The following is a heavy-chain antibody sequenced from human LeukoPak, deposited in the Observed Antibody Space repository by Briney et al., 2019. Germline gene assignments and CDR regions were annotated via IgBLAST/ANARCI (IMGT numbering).Heavy chain of an antibody. V-gene: IGHV4-4*07. J-gene: IGHJ3*02. CDR1: GGSISSYY. Sequence: SETLSLTCTVSGGSISSYYWSWIRQPAGKGLEWIGRIYTSGSTNYNPSLTSRVTMSVDTSKNQFSLKLSSVTAADTAVYYCARERQPLRGDAFDIWGQGTMVTVSS. CDR3: ARERQPLRGDAFDI. CDR2: IYTSGST. D-gene: IGHD3-10*01.